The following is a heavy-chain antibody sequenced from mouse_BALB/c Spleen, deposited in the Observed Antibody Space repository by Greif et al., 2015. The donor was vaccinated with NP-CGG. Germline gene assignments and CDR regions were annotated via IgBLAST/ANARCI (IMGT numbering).Heavy chain of an antibody. CDR3: ARGGVSTMITAWFAY. V-gene: IGHV1-14*01. CDR1: GYTFTSYV. CDR2: INPYDDGT. D-gene: IGHD2-4*01. Sequence: EVKLMESGPELVKPGASVKMSCKASGYTFTSYVMHWVKQKPGQGLEWIGYINPYDDGTKYNEKFKGKATLTSDKSSSTAYMELSSLTSEDSAVYYCARGGVSTMITAWFAYWGQGTLVTVSA. J-gene: IGHJ3*01.